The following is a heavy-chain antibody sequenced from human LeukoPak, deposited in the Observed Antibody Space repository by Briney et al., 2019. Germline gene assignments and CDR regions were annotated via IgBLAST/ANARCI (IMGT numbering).Heavy chain of an antibody. V-gene: IGHV4-61*01. J-gene: IGHJ4*02. CDR1: GGSVSSDNYY. Sequence: SETLSLTCTVSGGSVSSDNYYWRWLRQPPGKGLEWIGHIYYSGSTNYKPSLKSRVTISVDTSKNQFSLKVSSVTAADTAVYYCARMVTSTYYFDYWGQGTLVTVSS. D-gene: IGHD4-23*01. CDR2: IYYSGST. CDR3: ARMVTSTYYFDY.